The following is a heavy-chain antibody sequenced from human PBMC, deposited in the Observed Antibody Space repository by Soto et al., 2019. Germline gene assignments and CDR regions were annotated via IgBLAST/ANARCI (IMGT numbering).Heavy chain of an antibody. CDR3: TPHATVGSWFDP. V-gene: IGHV3-15*07. J-gene: IGHJ5*02. CDR1: GFTFSNAW. Sequence: EVPLVESGGGLVKPGGSLRLSCAASGFTFSNAWMNWVRQAPGKGLEWVGRIKSKTDGGTTDYAAPVKGRFTISRDDSKNTLYLQMNSLKTEDTAVYYCTPHATVGSWFDPWGQGTLVTVSS. D-gene: IGHD4-17*01. CDR2: IKSKTDGGTT.